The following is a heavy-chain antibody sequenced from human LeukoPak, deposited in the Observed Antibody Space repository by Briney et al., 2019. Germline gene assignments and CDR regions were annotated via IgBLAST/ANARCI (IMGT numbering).Heavy chain of an antibody. D-gene: IGHD6-19*01. CDR3: ARDSSGWSGFNWFDP. CDR1: GGSISSSNYY. CDR2: ISYSGST. Sequence: SETLSLTCTVSGGSISSSNYYWGWIRQPPGKGLEWIGSISYSGSTYYNPSLKSRVTISGDTSKNQFSLKLSSVTAADTAVYYCARDSSGWSGFNWFDPWGQGTLVTVSS. J-gene: IGHJ5*02. V-gene: IGHV4-39*07.